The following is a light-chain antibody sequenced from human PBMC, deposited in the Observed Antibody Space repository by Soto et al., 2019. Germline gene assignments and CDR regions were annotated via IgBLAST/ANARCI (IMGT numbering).Light chain of an antibody. CDR1: ETITNND. CDR3: HHYDSSPPYN. Sequence: EIVLMQSPDILSLSPGERATVSCSASETITNNDLAWYQQKPGQAPRLLLYGASTRPTGIPDRFSGSGSGTDFTLTIDRLEPEDFALYFCHHYDSSPPYNFGRRTKLDIK. J-gene: IGKJ2*01. CDR2: GAS. V-gene: IGKV3-20*01.